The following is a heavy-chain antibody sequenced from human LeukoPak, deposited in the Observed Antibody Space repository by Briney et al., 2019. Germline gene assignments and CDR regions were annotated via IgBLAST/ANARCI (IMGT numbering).Heavy chain of an antibody. D-gene: IGHD3-10*02. V-gene: IGHV4-34*01. CDR2: MNHSGKS. Sequence: PSETLSLTCGVYGGSFSTYYWSWVRQSPGKGLEWIGEMNHSGKSNYNPSLKSRVTISVDTSKKQFSLKMTSVTAADTAVYYCARWTPRTGLFGLQYYYGMDVWGKGATVTVSS. J-gene: IGHJ6*04. CDR1: GGSFSTYY. CDR3: ARWTPRTGLFGLQYYYGMDV.